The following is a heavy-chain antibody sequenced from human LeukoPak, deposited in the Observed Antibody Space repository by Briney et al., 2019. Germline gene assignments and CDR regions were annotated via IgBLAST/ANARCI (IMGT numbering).Heavy chain of an antibody. V-gene: IGHV3-23*01. CDR3: AKYCSSTSCFWAIEHPNHNNWFDP. D-gene: IGHD2-2*01. CDR2: ISGSGGST. J-gene: IGHJ5*02. Sequence: GGSLRLSCAASGFTFSSYGMSWVRQAPGKGLEWVSAISGSGGSTYYADSVKGRFTISRDNSKNTLYLQMNSLRAEDTAVYYCAKYCSSTSCFWAIEHPNHNNWFDPWGQGTLVTVSS. CDR1: GFTFSSYG.